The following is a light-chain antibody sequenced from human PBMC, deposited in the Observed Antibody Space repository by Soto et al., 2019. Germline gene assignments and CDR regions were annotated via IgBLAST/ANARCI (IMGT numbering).Light chain of an antibody. J-gene: IGKJ1*01. V-gene: IGKV1-39*01. Sequence: DIPMTQSPSSLSASVGDRVTITCRASLNIGDSLSWFQQKAGKPPTQLIYGASALQSGVPVRFSGSASGTDFTLTISNMQREDFATYDCLQTYNLARTCSQGTNVEFK. CDR2: GAS. CDR3: LQTYNLART. CDR1: LNIGDS.